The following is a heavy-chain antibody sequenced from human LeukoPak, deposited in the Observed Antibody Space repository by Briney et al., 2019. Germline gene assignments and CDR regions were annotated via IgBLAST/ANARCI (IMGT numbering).Heavy chain of an antibody. CDR2: INHSGST. V-gene: IGHV4-34*01. J-gene: IGHJ5*02. Sequence: SETLSLTCAVYGGSFSGYYWSWIRQPPGKGLEWIREINHSGSTNYNPSLKSRVTISVDTSKNQFSLKLSSVTAADTAVYYCARPNYDFWSGYYWFDPWGQGTLVTVSS. CDR1: GGSFSGYY. CDR3: ARPNYDFWSGYYWFDP. D-gene: IGHD3-3*01.